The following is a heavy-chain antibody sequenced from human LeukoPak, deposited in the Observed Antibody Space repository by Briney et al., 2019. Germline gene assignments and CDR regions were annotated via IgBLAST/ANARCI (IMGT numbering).Heavy chain of an antibody. CDR3: ARTTGRRFDS. CDR1: GYIFTNYY. V-gene: IGHV1-46*04. D-gene: IGHD2-8*02. J-gene: IGHJ4*02. CDR2: IIPSGGRT. Sequence: ASAKDSCKAPGYIFTNYYIHWVRQAPGQGLEWMGVIIPSGGRTSYAQKQQGRVTMTRDTSTSTVSMELSSLRSEDTAVYYCARTTGRRFDSWGQGTLVTV.